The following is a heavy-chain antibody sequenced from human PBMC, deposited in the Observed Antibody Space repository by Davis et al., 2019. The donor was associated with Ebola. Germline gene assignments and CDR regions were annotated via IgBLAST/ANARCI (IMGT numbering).Heavy chain of an antibody. CDR1: GFTVSSNY. V-gene: IGHV3-53*01. CDR3: ARGLQSNYYYYYYGMDV. J-gene: IGHJ6*02. CDR2: IYSGGST. Sequence: PGGSLRLSCAASGFTVSSNYMSWVRQAPGKGLEWVSVIYSGGSTYYADSVKGRFTISRDNSKNTLYLQMNSLRAEDTAVYYCARGLQSNYYYYYYGMDVWGQGTTVTVSS. D-gene: IGHD4-11*01.